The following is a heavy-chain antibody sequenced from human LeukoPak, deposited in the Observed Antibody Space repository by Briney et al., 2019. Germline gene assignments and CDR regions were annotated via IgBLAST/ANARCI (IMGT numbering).Heavy chain of an antibody. CDR3: ARGRRGTMIVVVMTYYFDY. D-gene: IGHD3-22*01. Sequence: PGGSLRLSCAASGFTFSSYSMNWVRQAPGKGLEWVSSISSSSSYIYYADSVKGRFTISRDNAKNSLYLQMNSLRAEDTAVYYCARGRRGTMIVVVMTYYFDYWGQGTLVTVSS. V-gene: IGHV3-21*01. CDR1: GFTFSSYS. J-gene: IGHJ4*02. CDR2: ISSSSSYI.